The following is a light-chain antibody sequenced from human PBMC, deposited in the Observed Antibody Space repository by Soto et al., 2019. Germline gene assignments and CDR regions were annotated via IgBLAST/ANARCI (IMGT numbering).Light chain of an antibody. CDR3: QQYNSYFMWT. Sequence: VLTQSPATLSVSPGERATLSCRASQNVGNNLAWYQHKSGQAPRLLISGASTRATGVPARFSGSGSGTEFTLTISSLQPDDFATYYCQQYNSYFMWTFGQGTKVDIK. J-gene: IGKJ1*01. CDR1: QNVGNN. CDR2: GAS. V-gene: IGKV3-15*01.